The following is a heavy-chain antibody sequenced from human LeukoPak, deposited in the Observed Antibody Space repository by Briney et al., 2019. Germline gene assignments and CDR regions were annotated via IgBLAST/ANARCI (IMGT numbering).Heavy chain of an antibody. V-gene: IGHV1-2*02. CDR1: GYTFTGYY. Sequence: VASVKVSCKASGYTFTGYYMHWVRQAPGQGLEWMGWINPNSGGTNYAQKFQGRVTMTRDASISTAYMELSRLRSDDTAVYYCARAAYDSNWFDPWGQGTLVTVSS. CDR2: INPNSGGT. CDR3: ARAAYDSNWFDP. D-gene: IGHD2-21*01. J-gene: IGHJ5*02.